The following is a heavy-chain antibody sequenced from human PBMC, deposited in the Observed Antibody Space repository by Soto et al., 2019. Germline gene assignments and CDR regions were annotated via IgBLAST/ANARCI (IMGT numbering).Heavy chain of an antibody. D-gene: IGHD6-13*01. V-gene: IGHV3-53*01. Sequence: GSLRLSCAASGFTVSSNYMSWVRQAPGKGLEWVSVIYSGGSTYYADSVKGRFTISRDNSKNTLYLQMNSLRAEDTAVYYCARSFPGIAAAGHYYYYGMDVWGQGTTVTVSS. J-gene: IGHJ6*02. CDR1: GFTVSSNY. CDR2: IYSGGST. CDR3: ARSFPGIAAAGHYYYYGMDV.